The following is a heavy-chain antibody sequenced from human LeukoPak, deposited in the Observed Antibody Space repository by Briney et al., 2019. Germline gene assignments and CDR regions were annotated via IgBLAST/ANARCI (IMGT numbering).Heavy chain of an antibody. CDR2: ISWNSVSI. V-gene: IGHV3-9*03. J-gene: IGHJ4*02. Sequence: GRSLRLSCAASGFTFDDYAMHWVRQAPGKGLEWVSGISWNSVSIGYADSVKGRFTISRDNAKNSLYLQMNSLRAEDMALYYCAKDLTHYYDSSGYFDHWGQGTLVTVSS. D-gene: IGHD3-22*01. CDR3: AKDLTHYYDSSGYFDH. CDR1: GFTFDDYA.